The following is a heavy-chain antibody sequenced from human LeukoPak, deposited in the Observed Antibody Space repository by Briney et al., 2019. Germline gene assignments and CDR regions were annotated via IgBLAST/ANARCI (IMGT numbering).Heavy chain of an antibody. J-gene: IGHJ4*02. CDR1: GFTFSSYA. V-gene: IGHV3-23*01. D-gene: IGHD3-3*01. CDR3: AKAVGRRKITIFVVVISYFDY. Sequence: PGGSLRLSCAASGFTFSSYAMSWVRQAPGKGLEWVSAISGSGGSTYYADSVKGRFTISRDNSKNTLYLQMNSLRAEDTAVYYCAKAVGRRKITIFVVVISYFDYWGQGTLVTVSS. CDR2: ISGSGGST.